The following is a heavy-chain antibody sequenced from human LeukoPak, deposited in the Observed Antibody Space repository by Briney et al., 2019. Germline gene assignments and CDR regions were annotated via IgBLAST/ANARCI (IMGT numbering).Heavy chain of an antibody. J-gene: IGHJ2*01. Sequence: SETLSLTCAVYGGSFSGYYWSWIRQPPGKGLEWIGEINRSGSTNYNPSLKSRVTISVDTSKNQFSLKLSSVTAADTAVYYCARGWAAHWYFDLWGRGTLVTVSS. CDR2: INRSGST. D-gene: IGHD6-25*01. CDR3: ARGWAAHWYFDL. CDR1: GGSFSGYY. V-gene: IGHV4-34*01.